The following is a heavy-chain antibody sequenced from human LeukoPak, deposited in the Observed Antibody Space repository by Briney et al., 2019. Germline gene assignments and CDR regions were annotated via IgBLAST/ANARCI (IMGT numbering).Heavy chain of an antibody. CDR3: AKTTGGSCYSDLDY. Sequence: PGGSLRLSCAASGFTFSIYAMSWVRQAPGKGLEWVSVISDSDSTSYADSVKGRFTISRDNSKNTLYLQMNSLRAEDTAVYYCAKTTGGSCYSDLDYGGRGALVSVS. CDR2: ISDSDST. J-gene: IGHJ4*02. D-gene: IGHD2-15*01. CDR1: GFTFSIYA. V-gene: IGHV3-23*01.